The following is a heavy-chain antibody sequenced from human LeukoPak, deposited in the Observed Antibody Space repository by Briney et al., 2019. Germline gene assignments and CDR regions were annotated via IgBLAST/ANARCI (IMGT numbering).Heavy chain of an antibody. J-gene: IGHJ6*03. CDR2: INWNGGST. V-gene: IGHV3-20*04. CDR3: ARGYSGSYYYYMGV. Sequence: GGSLRLSCAASGFTFDDYGMSWVRQAPGKGLEWVSGINWNGGSTGYADSVKGRFTISRDNAKNSLYLQMNSLRAEDTALYYCARGYSGSYYYYMGVWGKGTTVTVSS. CDR1: GFTFDDYG. D-gene: IGHD1-26*01.